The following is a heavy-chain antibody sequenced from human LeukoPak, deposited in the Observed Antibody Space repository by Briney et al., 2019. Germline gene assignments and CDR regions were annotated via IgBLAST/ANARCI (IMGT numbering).Heavy chain of an antibody. CDR3: ATRGCSSTSCSDAFDI. CDR1: GFTFRSYA. V-gene: IGHV3-23*01. Sequence: PGQSLRLSCAASGFTFRSYAMNWVRQAPGKGLEWVSGISGSGGSTYYADSVQGRFTISRDNSKNTLYLQMNSLRAEDTALYYCATRGCSSTSCSDAFDIWGQGTMVTVAS. CDR2: ISGSGGST. J-gene: IGHJ3*02. D-gene: IGHD2-2*01.